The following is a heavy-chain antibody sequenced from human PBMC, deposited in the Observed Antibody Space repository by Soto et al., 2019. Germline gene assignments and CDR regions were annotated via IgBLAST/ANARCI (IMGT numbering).Heavy chain of an antibody. J-gene: IGHJ4*02. V-gene: IGHV3-21*04. CDR1: GFTFSSYS. CDR3: AKLTRLRFLEWYYFDY. CDR2: ISSSSSYI. D-gene: IGHD3-3*01. Sequence: GGSLRLSCAASGFTFSSYSMNWVRQAPGKGLEWVSSISSSSSYIYYADSVKGRFTISRDNSKNTLYLQMNSLRAEDTAVYYCAKLTRLRFLEWYYFDYWGQGTLVTVSS.